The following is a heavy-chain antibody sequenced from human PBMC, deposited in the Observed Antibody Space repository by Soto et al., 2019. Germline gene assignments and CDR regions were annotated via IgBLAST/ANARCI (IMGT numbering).Heavy chain of an antibody. CDR2: ISGSSTYI. D-gene: IGHD6-19*01. CDR3: ARGDGTGLYNSGWSPRY. CDR1: GFTFSYYS. J-gene: IGHJ4*02. Sequence: EVQLVESGGGLVKPGESLRVSCAASGFTFSYYSRHWVRQAPGKGLEWVSSISGSSTYIYYADRVKGRFTISRDNAKNSLYLRMDSLRAEDTAVYYCARGDGTGLYNSGWSPRYWGQGTLVTVSS. V-gene: IGHV3-21*04.